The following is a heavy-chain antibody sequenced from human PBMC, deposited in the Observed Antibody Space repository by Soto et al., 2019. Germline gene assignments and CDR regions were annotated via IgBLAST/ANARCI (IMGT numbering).Heavy chain of an antibody. J-gene: IGHJ3*02. CDR1: GYSFTSYW. D-gene: IGHD2-15*01. V-gene: IGHV5-51*01. CDR3: SRRCSGGSCYGSFAFDI. Sequence: GESLKISCKGSGYSFTSYWIGWVRQMPGKGLEWMGIIYPGDSDTRYSPSFQGQVTISADKSISTAYLQWSSLKASDTAMYYCSRRCSGGSCYGSFAFDIWGQGTMVTVSS. CDR2: IYPGDSDT.